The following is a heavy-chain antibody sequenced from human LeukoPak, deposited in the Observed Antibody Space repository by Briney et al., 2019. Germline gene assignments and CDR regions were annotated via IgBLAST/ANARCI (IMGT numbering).Heavy chain of an antibody. Sequence: GGSLRLSCAASGFTFSDYYMSWIRQAPGKGLEWISYISSSGSTTYYADSVKGRFTISRDNAKNSLFLQLNSLRAEDTAVYYCAKAAIVGATPFFDYWGQGTLVTVSS. CDR3: AKAAIVGATPFFDY. V-gene: IGHV3-11*04. J-gene: IGHJ4*02. CDR1: GFTFSDYY. CDR2: ISSSGSTT. D-gene: IGHD1-26*01.